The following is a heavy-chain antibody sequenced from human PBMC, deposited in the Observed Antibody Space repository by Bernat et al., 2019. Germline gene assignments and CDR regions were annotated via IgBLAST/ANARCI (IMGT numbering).Heavy chain of an antibody. V-gene: IGHV3-30*18. D-gene: IGHD2-21*02. CDR2: ISYDGSNK. J-gene: IGHJ4*02. Sequence: QVQLVESGGGVVQPGRSLRLSCAASGFTFSSYGMHWVRQAPGKGLEWVAVISYDGSNKYYADSVKGRFTISRDNSKNTLYLQMNSLRAEDTAVYYWAKEAYCGGDCYVDYWGQGTLVTVSS. CDR1: GFTFSSYG. CDR3: AKEAYCGGDCYVDY.